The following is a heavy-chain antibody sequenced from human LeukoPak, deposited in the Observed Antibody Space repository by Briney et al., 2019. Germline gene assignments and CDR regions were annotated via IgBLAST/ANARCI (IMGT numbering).Heavy chain of an antibody. D-gene: IGHD4-17*01. V-gene: IGHV3-21*01. CDR2: IDPSSTYI. J-gene: IGHJ4*02. CDR1: GFTFSSYS. Sequence: GGSLRLSCAASGFTFSSYSMNWVRQAPGKGLEWVSSIDPSSTYIYYADSVKGRFTISRDNAQNSLYLQMNSLRAEDTAVYYCTRGSYGDYEYWGQGTPVTVSS. CDR3: TRGSYGDYEY.